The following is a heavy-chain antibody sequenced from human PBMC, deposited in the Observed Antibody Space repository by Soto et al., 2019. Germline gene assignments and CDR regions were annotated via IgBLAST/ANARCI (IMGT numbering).Heavy chain of an antibody. Sequence: RIRQNTRKGLEWIGYIYYSGSTNYNPSLKSRVTISVDTSKNQFSLKLSSVTAADTAVYYCARSSYDFWSGYYTLWFDSWGQGTLVTVTS. D-gene: IGHD3-3*01. J-gene: IGHJ5*01. V-gene: IGHV4-59*08. CDR2: IYYSGST. CDR3: ARSSYDFWSGYYTLWFDS.